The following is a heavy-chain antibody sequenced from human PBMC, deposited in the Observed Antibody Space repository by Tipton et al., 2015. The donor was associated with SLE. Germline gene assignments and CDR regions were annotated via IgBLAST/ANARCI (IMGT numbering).Heavy chain of an antibody. CDR1: GFTFSSYW. J-gene: IGHJ3*02. CDR2: IKQDGSEK. CDR3: AKDLGSLVKGAFDI. V-gene: IGHV3-7*03. D-gene: IGHD3-16*01. Sequence: SLRLSCAASGFTFSSYWMTWVRHVPGKGLEWVANIKQDGSEKNFVDSVKGRFTISRDNAKNSLFLQMNSLRAEDTALYYCAKDLGSLVKGAFDIWGQGTMVTVSS.